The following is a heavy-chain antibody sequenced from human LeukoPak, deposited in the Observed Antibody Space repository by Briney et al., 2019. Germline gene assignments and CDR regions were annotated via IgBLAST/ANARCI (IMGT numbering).Heavy chain of an antibody. CDR2: IYYSGST. CDR3: ARDGSYDSSGYYFDL. Sequence: SETLSLTCTVSSGSITNYYWNWIRQPPGKGLEWIGYIYYSGSTNYNPSLKSRVTISVDTSKNQFSLKLSSVTAADTAVYYCARDGSYDSSGYYFDLWGRGALVTVSS. J-gene: IGHJ2*01. D-gene: IGHD3-22*01. V-gene: IGHV4-59*12. CDR1: SGSITNYY.